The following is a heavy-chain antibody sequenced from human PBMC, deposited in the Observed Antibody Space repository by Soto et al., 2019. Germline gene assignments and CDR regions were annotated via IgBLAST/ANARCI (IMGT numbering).Heavy chain of an antibody. V-gene: IGHV3-33*05. Sequence: QVQLVESGGGVVQPGRSLRLSCAASGFSFSYYGMHWVRQAPGKGLEWVAVILYDGSNEWYSDSVKGRFTISRDNSRKTVYLQTNSLRVEDTAVYYFAREEWDTAMYTLDYWGQGTVVTVSS. CDR1: GFSFSYYG. CDR2: ILYDGSNE. J-gene: IGHJ4*02. CDR3: AREEWDTAMYTLDY. D-gene: IGHD5-18*01.